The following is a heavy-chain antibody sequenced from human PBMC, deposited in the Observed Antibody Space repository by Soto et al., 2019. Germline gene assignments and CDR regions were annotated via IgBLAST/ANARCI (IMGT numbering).Heavy chain of an antibody. CDR1: GGSFSGYY. Sequence: PSETLSLTCAVYGGSFSGYYWSWIRQPPGKGLEWIGEINHSGSTNYNPSLKSRVTISVDTSKNQFSLKLSSVTAADTAVYYCARSSGITGTSVWFDPWGQGTLVTVSS. D-gene: IGHD1-20*01. CDR3: ARSSGITGTSVWFDP. J-gene: IGHJ5*02. CDR2: INHSGST. V-gene: IGHV4-34*01.